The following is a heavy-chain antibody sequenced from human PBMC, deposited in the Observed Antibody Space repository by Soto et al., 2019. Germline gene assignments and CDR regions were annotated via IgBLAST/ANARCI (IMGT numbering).Heavy chain of an antibody. CDR1: GGTFSSYA. CDR3: ARRGARGVLLHNAFDI. CDR2: IIPIFGTA. Sequence: ASVKVSCKASGGTFSSYAISWVRQALGQGLEWMGGIIPIFGTANYAQKFQGRVTITADESTSTAYMELSSLRSEDTAVYYCARRGARGVLLHNAFDIWGQGTMVTVSS. D-gene: IGHD3-10*01. V-gene: IGHV1-69*13. J-gene: IGHJ3*02.